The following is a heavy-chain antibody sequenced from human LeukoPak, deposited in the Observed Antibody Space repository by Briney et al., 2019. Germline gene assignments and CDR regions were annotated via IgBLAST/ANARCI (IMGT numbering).Heavy chain of an antibody. CDR2: IYPGDSDT. D-gene: IGHD2/OR15-2a*01. Sequence: GESLKISCKGSGYSFTSYWIGWVRQVPGKGLEWMGIIYPGDSDTRYSPSFQGQVTISADKSISTAHLQWSSLKASDTAMYYCARIVVSGIFYFDYWGQGTLVTVSS. V-gene: IGHV5-51*01. CDR1: GYSFTSYW. J-gene: IGHJ4*02. CDR3: ARIVVSGIFYFDY.